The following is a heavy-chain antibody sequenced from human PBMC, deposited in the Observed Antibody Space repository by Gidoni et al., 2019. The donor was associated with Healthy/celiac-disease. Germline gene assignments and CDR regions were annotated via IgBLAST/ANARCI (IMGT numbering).Heavy chain of an antibody. Sequence: QVQLQQWGAGLLKPSETLSLTCAVYGGSFSGYYWSWIRQPPGKGLEWIGEINHSGSTNYNPSLKSRVTISVDTSKNQFSLKLSSVTAADTAVYYCARGRIRNNWYFDLWGRGTLVTVSS. CDR1: GGSFSGYY. CDR2: INHSGST. CDR3: ARGRIRNNWYFDL. V-gene: IGHV4-34*01. J-gene: IGHJ2*01. D-gene: IGHD5-18*01.